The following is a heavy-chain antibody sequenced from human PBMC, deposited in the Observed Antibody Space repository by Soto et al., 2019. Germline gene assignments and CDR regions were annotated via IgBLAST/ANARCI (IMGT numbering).Heavy chain of an antibody. CDR3: GHTTYITASYYFAD. V-gene: IGHV2-5*01. Sequence: ESGPTLVNSPQTLTLTCTFSGFSLTTSGVAVGWIRQPPGNAMEWLALIYWNDDKRYSPSLKSRRTITNDTSKNHVVLTMTNVGTVNTATDCCGHTTYITASYYFADWGEGTLVTVSS. CDR1: GFSLTTSGVA. CDR2: IYWNDDK. D-gene: IGHD1-1*01. J-gene: IGHJ4*02.